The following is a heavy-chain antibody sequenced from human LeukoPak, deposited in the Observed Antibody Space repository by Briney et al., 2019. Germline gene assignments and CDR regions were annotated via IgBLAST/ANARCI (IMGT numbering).Heavy chain of an antibody. CDR3: AIGLGSSGPLGY. Sequence: GASVKVSCKVSGYTPTELSMHWVRQAPGKGLEWMGGFDPEDGETIYAQKFQGRVTMTEDTSTDTAYMELSSLRSEDTAVYYCAIGLGSSGPLGYWGQGTLVTVSS. V-gene: IGHV1-24*01. CDR2: FDPEDGET. CDR1: GYTPTELS. D-gene: IGHD6-19*01. J-gene: IGHJ4*02.